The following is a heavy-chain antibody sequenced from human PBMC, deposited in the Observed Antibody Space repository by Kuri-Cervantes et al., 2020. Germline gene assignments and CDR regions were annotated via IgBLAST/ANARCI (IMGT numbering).Heavy chain of an antibody. V-gene: IGHV4-30-4*08. CDR1: GGSISSGDYY. Sequence: SETLSLTCTVSGGSISSGDYYWSWIRQPPGKGLEWIGYIYYSGSTNYNPSLKSRVTISIATSKNQFSLKLSSVTAADTAVYYCARGVQSLEWLLYTYYFDYWGQGTLVTVSS. J-gene: IGHJ4*02. CDR2: IYYSGST. D-gene: IGHD3-3*01. CDR3: ARGVQSLEWLLYTYYFDY.